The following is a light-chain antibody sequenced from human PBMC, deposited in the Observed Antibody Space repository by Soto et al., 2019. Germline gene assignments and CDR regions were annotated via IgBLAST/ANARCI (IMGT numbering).Light chain of an antibody. J-gene: IGLJ2*01. CDR3: QTWGTGIAV. Sequence: QLVLTQSPSASASLGASVKLTCTLSSGHSAYAVAWYQQQPQKGPRYLMTLNSDGSHTKGDGIPYRFSGSNSGADRYLTISSLQSDDEADYYCQTWGTGIAVFGGGTQLTVL. CDR2: LNSDGSH. V-gene: IGLV4-69*01. CDR1: SGHSAYA.